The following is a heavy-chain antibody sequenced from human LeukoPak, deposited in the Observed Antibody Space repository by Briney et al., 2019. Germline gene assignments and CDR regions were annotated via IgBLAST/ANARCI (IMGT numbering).Heavy chain of an antibody. D-gene: IGHD1-1*01. J-gene: IGHJ4*02. CDR2: FDPEDGET. Sequence: ASVKVSCKVSGYTLTELSMHWVRQAPGKGLEWMGGFDPEDGETIYAQKFQGRVTMTEDTSTDTAYMELSSLRSEDTAVYYCARGLETGKENNYWGQGTLVTVSS. V-gene: IGHV1-24*01. CDR1: GYTLTELS. CDR3: ARGLETGKENNY.